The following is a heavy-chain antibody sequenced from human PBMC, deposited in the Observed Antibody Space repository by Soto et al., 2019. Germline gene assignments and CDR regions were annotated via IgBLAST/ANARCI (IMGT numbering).Heavy chain of an antibody. D-gene: IGHD3-3*01. CDR1: GGSISSSNW. V-gene: IGHV4-4*02. J-gene: IGHJ6*02. CDR3: AILLRSTYGMDV. CDR2: IYHSGST. Sequence: QVQLQEWGPGLVKPSGTLSLTCAVSGGSISSSNWWTWVRQPPGKGLEWIGEIYHSGSTNYNPYLKSRVTISVDKSKNQFSLKVTSVTAADTAVYYCAILLRSTYGMDVWGQGTTVTVSS.